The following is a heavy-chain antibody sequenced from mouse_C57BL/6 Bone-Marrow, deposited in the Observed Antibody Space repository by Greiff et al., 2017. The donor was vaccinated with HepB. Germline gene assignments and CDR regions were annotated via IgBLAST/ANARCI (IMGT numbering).Heavy chain of an antibody. J-gene: IGHJ4*01. D-gene: IGHD2-4*01. CDR1: GFTFSSYA. V-gene: IGHV5-9-1*02. Sequence: DVMLVESGEGLVKPGGSLKLSCAASGFTFSSYAMSWVRQTPEKRLEWVAYISSGGDYIYYADTVKGRFTISRDNARNTLYLQMSSLKSEDTAMYYCTRDKDYDYFFYAMDYWGQGTSVTVSS. CDR3: TRDKDYDYFFYAMDY. CDR2: ISSGGDYI.